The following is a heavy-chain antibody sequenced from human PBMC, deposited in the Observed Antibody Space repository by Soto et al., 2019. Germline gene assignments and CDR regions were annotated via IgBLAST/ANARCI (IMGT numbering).Heavy chain of an antibody. CDR3: TRDPEPWAARWFDY. CDR2: IRSKAYGGTT. V-gene: IGHV3-49*04. Sequence: GGSLRLSCTASGFTFGDYAMSWVRQAPGKGLEWVGFIRSKAYGGTTEYAASVKGRFTISRDDSKSIAYLQMNSLKTEDTAVYYCTRDPEPWAARWFDYWGQGTLVTVSS. D-gene: IGHD6-6*01. CDR1: GFTFGDYA. J-gene: IGHJ4*02.